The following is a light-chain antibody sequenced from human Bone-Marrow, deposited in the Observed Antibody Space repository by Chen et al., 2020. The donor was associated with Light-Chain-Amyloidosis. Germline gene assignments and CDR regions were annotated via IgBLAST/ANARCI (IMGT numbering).Light chain of an antibody. CDR3: QSADSSNVV. CDR1: ALAKQY. CDR2: QDS. J-gene: IGLJ2*01. V-gene: IGLV3-25*03. Sequence: SFELTQPPSVSVSPGPPARITCTGDALAKQYAYWFQQRPGQAPILLIYQDSERPSGIPERFSGSSSGTTVTLTITGDQAEDEADYFCQSADSSNVVFGGGTKLTVL.